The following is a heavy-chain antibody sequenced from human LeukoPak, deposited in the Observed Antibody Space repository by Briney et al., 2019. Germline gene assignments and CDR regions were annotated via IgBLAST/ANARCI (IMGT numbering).Heavy chain of an antibody. D-gene: IGHD3-22*01. J-gene: IGHJ3*02. CDR1: GFTFSSYS. Sequence: GGSLRLSCAASGFTFSSYSMNWVRQAPGKGLEWVSSISSSSSYIYYADSVKGRFTISRDNAKNSLYLQMNSLRAEDTAVYYCAREEANYYDSSGWVHAFDIWGQGTMVTVSS. CDR3: AREEANYYDSSGWVHAFDI. V-gene: IGHV3-21*01. CDR2: ISSSSSYI.